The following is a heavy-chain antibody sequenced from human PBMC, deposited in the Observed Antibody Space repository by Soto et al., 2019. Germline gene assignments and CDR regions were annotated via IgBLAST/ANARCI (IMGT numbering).Heavy chain of an antibody. Sequence: GGSLGLSCAASGFTFSSYDMHWVRQATGKGLEWVSAIGTAGDTYYPGSVKGRFTISRENAKNSLYLQMNSLRAEDTAVYYCARLGSYFSGPPYYGMDVWGQGTTVTVSS. V-gene: IGHV3-13*01. CDR3: ARLGSYFSGPPYYGMDV. D-gene: IGHD3-10*01. CDR1: GFTFSSYD. J-gene: IGHJ6*02. CDR2: IGTAGDT.